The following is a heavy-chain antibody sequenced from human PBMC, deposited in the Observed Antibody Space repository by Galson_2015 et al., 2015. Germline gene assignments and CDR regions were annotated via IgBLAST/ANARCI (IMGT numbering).Heavy chain of an antibody. J-gene: IGHJ4*02. CDR2: IYRDFEK. V-gene: IGHV2-5*02. CDR3: AHRGLYYYDSSGYASQIKNYFDY. CDR1: GFSLSTSGLG. Sequence: PPLGTPTQTLTLTSTVSGFSLSTSGLGVGWSRQPPAKAPEGLAPIYRDFEKGYTPPLTSRLTITKDTSKNQVVLTMTNMDPVDTATYYCAHRGLYYYDSSGYASQIKNYFDYWGQGTLVTVSS. D-gene: IGHD3-22*01.